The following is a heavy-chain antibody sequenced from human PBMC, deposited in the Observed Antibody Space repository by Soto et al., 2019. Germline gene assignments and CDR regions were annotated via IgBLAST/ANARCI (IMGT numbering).Heavy chain of an antibody. Sequence: SLRLSCVASGFTFISSFMGWIRQAPGKGLEWVANINQDGGVTYYVDSVEGRFTISRDNTKDSLYLQMNSLRGEDTAIYYCARYYRGSGRYFFDYWGQGTLATVSS. D-gene: IGHD1-26*01. CDR3: ARYYRGSGRYFFDY. CDR1: GFTFISSF. J-gene: IGHJ4*02. CDR2: INQDGGVT. V-gene: IGHV3-7*03.